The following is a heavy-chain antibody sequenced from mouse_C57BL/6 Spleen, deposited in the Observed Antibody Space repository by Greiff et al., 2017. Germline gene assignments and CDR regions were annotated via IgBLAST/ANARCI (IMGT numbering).Heavy chain of an antibody. J-gene: IGHJ1*03. Sequence: QVQLKQSGAELVKPGASVKLSCKASGYAFSSYWMNWVKQRPGKGLEWIGQIYPGDGDTNYNGKFKGKATLTADKSSSTAYMQLSSLTSEDSAVYFCARGGDYGSGYRWYLDVWGTGTTVTVSS. CDR3: ARGGDYGSGYRWYLDV. D-gene: IGHD1-1*01. CDR2: IYPGDGDT. V-gene: IGHV1-80*01. CDR1: GYAFSSYW.